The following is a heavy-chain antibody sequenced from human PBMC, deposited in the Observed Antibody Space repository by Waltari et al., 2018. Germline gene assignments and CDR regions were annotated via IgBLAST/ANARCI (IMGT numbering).Heavy chain of an antibody. V-gene: IGHV3-23*01. CDR1: GLTFSISA. CDR2: IRGGGGTT. J-gene: IGHJ4*02. Sequence: EVQLLESGGGLVQPGGSLRLSCAASGLTFSISAMIWVRQAPGEGLEWVSSIRGGGGTTEYADSVEGRFTVSRDNSKNTASLQMDSLRAEDTALYYCCSVQVPLAIANCGQGTLVTVAS. D-gene: IGHD1-1*01. CDR3: CSVQVPLAIAN.